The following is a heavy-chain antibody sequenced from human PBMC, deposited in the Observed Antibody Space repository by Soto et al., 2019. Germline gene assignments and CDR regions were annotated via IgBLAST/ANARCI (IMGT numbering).Heavy chain of an antibody. D-gene: IGHD6-19*01. J-gene: IGHJ4*02. CDR2: IIPIFGTA. CDR1: GGTFSSYA. V-gene: IGHV1-69*13. Sequence: SVKVSCKASGGTFSSYAISWVRQAPGQGLEWMGGIIPIFGTANYAQKFQGRVTITADESRSTAYMELSSLRSEDTAVYYCARVSASIAVPEGENYFDCWGQGTLVTVSS. CDR3: ARVSASIAVPEGENYFDC.